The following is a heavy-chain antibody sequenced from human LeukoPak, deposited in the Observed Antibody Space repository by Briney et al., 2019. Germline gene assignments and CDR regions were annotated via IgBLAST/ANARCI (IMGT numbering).Heavy chain of an antibody. D-gene: IGHD4/OR15-4a*01. V-gene: IGHV3-30*04. CDR2: ISYDGSNK. J-gene: IGHJ4*02. Sequence: GRSLRLSCAASGFTFSSYAMHWVRQAPGKGLEWVAVISYDGSNKYYADSVKGRFTISRDNSKNTLYLQMNSLRAEDTAVYYCARDSANYALFDYWGQGTLVTVSS. CDR1: GFTFSSYA. CDR3: ARDSANYALFDY.